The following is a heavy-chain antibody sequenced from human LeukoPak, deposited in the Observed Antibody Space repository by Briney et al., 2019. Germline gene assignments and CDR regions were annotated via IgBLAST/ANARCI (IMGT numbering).Heavy chain of an antibody. V-gene: IGHV1-2*06. CDR3: ARELSNY. J-gene: IGHJ4*02. CDR2: INPNSGGT. Sequence: ASVRVSCKASGYTFNNYGVTWVRQAPGQGLEWMGRINPNSGGTNYAQKFQGRVTMTRDTSISTAYMELSRLTSDDTAVYYCARELSNYWGQGTLVTVSS. CDR1: GYTFNNYG.